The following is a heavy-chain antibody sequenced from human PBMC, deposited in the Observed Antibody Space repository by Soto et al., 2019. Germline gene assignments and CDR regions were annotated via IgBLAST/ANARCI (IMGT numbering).Heavy chain of an antibody. V-gene: IGHV3-23*01. Sequence: GGSLRLSCAASGFTFSTYAMSWVRQAPGKGLEWVSAISDSGGRTYYADSVQGRFTISRDNAKNSLYLQMNSLSAEDTAVYYCARDRHYYDSSGDPKPFDYWGQGTLVTVSS. D-gene: IGHD3-22*01. CDR3: ARDRHYYDSSGDPKPFDY. CDR2: ISDSGGRT. J-gene: IGHJ4*02. CDR1: GFTFSTYA.